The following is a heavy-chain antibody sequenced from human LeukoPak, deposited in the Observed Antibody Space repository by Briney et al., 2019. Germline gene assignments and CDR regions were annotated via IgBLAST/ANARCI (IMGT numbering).Heavy chain of an antibody. Sequence: ASVKVSCKASGYTFTGYYIHWLRQAPGQGLEWMGFINPNSGGTNYAQKFQGRVTMTRDTSISTAYMELSSLTSDDTAVYYCARDLEGYHYGSGNYPQWGPGTLITASS. CDR3: ARDLEGYHYGSGNYPQ. D-gene: IGHD3-10*01. CDR1: GYTFTGYY. CDR2: INPNSGGT. V-gene: IGHV1-2*02. J-gene: IGHJ4*02.